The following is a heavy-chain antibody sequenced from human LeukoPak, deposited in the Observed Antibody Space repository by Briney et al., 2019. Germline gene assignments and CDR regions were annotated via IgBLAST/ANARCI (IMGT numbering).Heavy chain of an antibody. CDR3: AKRRGLELLYYYYMDV. Sequence: PGGSLRLSCAASGFTFRSYDMNWVRQAPGKGLEWVSGISGSGGSTYSADSVKGRFTISRDNSKNTLYLQVGSLRAEDTAVYYCAKRRGLELLYYYYMDVWGKGTTVTVSS. CDR1: GFTFRSYD. CDR2: ISGSGGST. V-gene: IGHV3-23*01. D-gene: IGHD1-7*01. J-gene: IGHJ6*03.